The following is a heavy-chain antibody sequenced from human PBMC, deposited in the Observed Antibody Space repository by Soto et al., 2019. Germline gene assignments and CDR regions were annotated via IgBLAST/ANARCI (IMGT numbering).Heavy chain of an antibody. J-gene: IGHJ4*02. CDR3: ARDTSRGEYDY. Sequence: QVQLVQSGAEVKKPGASVKVSCKASGYTFTSYGLSWVRQAPGQGLEWMGWINVYNGNTNYAQKLQGRVTMTTDTATTPAYLDLRSLRSDDTAVYFCARDTSRGEYDYWGQGTRVTVSS. CDR2: INVYNGNT. D-gene: IGHD3-10*01. CDR1: GYTFTSYG. V-gene: IGHV1-18*01.